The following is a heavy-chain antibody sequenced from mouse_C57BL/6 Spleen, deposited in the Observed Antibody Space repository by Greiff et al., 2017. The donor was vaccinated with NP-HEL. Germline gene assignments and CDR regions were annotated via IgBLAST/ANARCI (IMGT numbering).Heavy chain of an antibody. J-gene: IGHJ4*01. Sequence: QVQLHQPGAELVKPGASVKMSCKASGYTFTSYWITWVKQRPGQGLEWIGDIYPGSGSTNYNEKFKSKATLTVDTSSSTAYMQLSSLTSEDSAVYYCARSSGSSKYYYAMDYWGQGTSVTVSS. V-gene: IGHV1-55*01. CDR3: ARSSGSSKYYYAMDY. CDR2: IYPGSGST. CDR1: GYTFTSYW. D-gene: IGHD1-1*01.